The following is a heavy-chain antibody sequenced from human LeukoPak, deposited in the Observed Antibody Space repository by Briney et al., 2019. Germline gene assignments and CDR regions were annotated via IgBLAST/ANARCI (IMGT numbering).Heavy chain of an antibody. Sequence: KPGGSLRLSCAASGFTFSNFNMNWVRQAPGKGLEWVSSISSSSSYIYYADSVKGRFTISRDNAKNSLYPQMNSLRAEDTAVYYCAREEPYCSSTTCYEDAFDVWGQGTMVTVSS. CDR1: GFTFSNFN. CDR2: ISSSSSYI. D-gene: IGHD2-2*01. V-gene: IGHV3-21*01. CDR3: AREEPYCSSTTCYEDAFDV. J-gene: IGHJ3*01.